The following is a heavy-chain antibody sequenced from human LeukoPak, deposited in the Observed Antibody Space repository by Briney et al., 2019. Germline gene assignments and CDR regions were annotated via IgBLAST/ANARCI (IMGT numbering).Heavy chain of an antibody. Sequence: SETLSLTCAVYGGSFSGYYWSWIRQPPGKGLEWIGEINHSGSTNYNPSLKSRVTISVDTSKNQFSLKLSSVTAADTAVYYCARHKRDDFWSGYHYYYYYYMDVWGKGTTVTVSS. CDR2: INHSGST. J-gene: IGHJ6*03. V-gene: IGHV4-34*01. CDR1: GGSFSGYY. D-gene: IGHD3-3*01. CDR3: ARHKRDDFWSGYHYYYYYYMDV.